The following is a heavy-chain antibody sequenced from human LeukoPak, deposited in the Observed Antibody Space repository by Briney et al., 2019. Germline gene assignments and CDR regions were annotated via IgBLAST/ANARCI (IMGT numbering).Heavy chain of an antibody. Sequence: PSETLSLTCAVYGGSFSGYYWSWIRQPPGKGREWIGEINHSGSTNYNPSLKSRVTISVDTSKNQFSLKLSSVTAADTAVYCCARNPYGSGTRWNDYWGQGTLVTVSS. D-gene: IGHD3-10*01. CDR2: INHSGST. CDR3: ARNPYGSGTRWNDY. J-gene: IGHJ4*02. CDR1: GGSFSGYY. V-gene: IGHV4-34*01.